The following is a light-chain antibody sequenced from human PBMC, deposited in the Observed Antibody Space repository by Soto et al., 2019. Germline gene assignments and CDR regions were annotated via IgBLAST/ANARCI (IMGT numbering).Light chain of an antibody. CDR1: QSVSSY. J-gene: IGKJ1*01. CDR2: EAS. CDR3: QQRSDWPWT. V-gene: IGKV3-11*01. Sequence: EIVLAQSPATLSLSPGERATLSCRASQSVSSYLAWYQQKPGQAPRLLMYEASNRATGIPARFSGGGSGTDLTLTISSLEPEDFAVYYCQQRSDWPWTFGQGTKVDIK.